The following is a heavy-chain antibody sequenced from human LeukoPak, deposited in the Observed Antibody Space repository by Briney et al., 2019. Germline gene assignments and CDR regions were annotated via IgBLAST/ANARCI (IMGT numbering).Heavy chain of an antibody. CDR1: GFTFSSYA. Sequence: GGSLRLSCAASGFTFSSYAMSWVRQAPGKGLEWVSSISSSSSYIYYADSVKGRFTISRDNAKNSLYLQMNSLRAEDTAVYYCARAHYYYDSSGRQYYFDYWGQGTLVTVSS. D-gene: IGHD3-22*01. J-gene: IGHJ4*02. CDR2: ISSSSSYI. V-gene: IGHV3-21*01. CDR3: ARAHYYYDSSGRQYYFDY.